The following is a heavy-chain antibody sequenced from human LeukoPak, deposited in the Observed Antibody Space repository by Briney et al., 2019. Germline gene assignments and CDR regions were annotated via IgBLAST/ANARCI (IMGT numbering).Heavy chain of an antibody. CDR3: ARAANTAAGTPTLAIDH. D-gene: IGHD6-13*01. Sequence: GGSLRLSCVASGFTFSDYYMSWIRQAPGKGLEWVSYIPSTSSYTSYADSVRGRFTISRDNAKNSLYLQMNSLRAEDTAVYYCARAANTAAGTPTLAIDHWGQGTLVTVSS. CDR2: IPSTSSYT. V-gene: IGHV3-11*05. CDR1: GFTFSDYY. J-gene: IGHJ4*02.